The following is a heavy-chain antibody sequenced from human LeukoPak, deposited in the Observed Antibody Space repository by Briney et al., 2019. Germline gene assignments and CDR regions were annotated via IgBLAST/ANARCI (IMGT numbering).Heavy chain of an antibody. CDR1: GGSISSGSYY. CDR2: IYTSGST. CDR3: AREDITMVRGVKSRYMDV. Sequence: SETLSLTCTVSGGSISSGSYYWSWIRQPAGKGLEWIGRIYTSGSTNYNPSLKSRVTISVDTSKNQFSLKLSSVTAADTAVYYCAREDITMVRGVKSRYMDVWGKGTTVTVSS. J-gene: IGHJ6*03. V-gene: IGHV4-61*02. D-gene: IGHD3-10*01.